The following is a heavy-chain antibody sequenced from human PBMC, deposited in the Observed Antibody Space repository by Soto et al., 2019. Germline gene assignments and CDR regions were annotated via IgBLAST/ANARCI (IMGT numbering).Heavy chain of an antibody. CDR3: ARSPYYSNFDY. J-gene: IGHJ4*02. Sequence: ETLSLTCTVSGGSISSYYWSWIRQPPGKGLEWIGYIYYSGSTNYNPSLKSRVTISVDTSKNQFSLKLSSVTAADTAVYYCARSPYYSNFDYWGQGTLVTVSS. V-gene: IGHV4-59*01. D-gene: IGHD4-4*01. CDR1: GGSISSYY. CDR2: IYYSGST.